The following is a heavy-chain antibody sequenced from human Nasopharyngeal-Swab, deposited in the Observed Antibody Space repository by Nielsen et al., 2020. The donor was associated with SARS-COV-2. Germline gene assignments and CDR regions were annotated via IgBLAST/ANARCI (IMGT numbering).Heavy chain of an antibody. Sequence: GSLRLSCAVSGDSISGINWWSWVRQSPGQGLEWIGEIHHSGPTNYNPSLKSRVTMWLDKSKNQFPLELYSVTAADSAVYYCAREGWEAENGYDYWGQGTLVTVSS. D-gene: IGHD1-26*01. CDR3: AREGWEAENGYDY. V-gene: IGHV4-4*02. CDR2: IHHSGPT. CDR1: GDSISGINW. J-gene: IGHJ4*02.